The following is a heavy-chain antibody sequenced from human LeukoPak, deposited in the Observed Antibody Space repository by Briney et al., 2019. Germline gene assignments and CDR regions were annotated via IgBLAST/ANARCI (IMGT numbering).Heavy chain of an antibody. D-gene: IGHD2-2*01. Sequence: GGSLRLSCAASGFTFSRYAMSWVRQAPGKGLEWVGRIKSKTDGGTTDYAAPVKGRFTISRDDSKNTLYLQMNSLKTEDTAVYYCTTEFLPAATSDYWGQGTLVTVSS. CDR3: TTEFLPAATSDY. CDR2: IKSKTDGGTT. V-gene: IGHV3-15*01. CDR1: GFTFSRYA. J-gene: IGHJ4*02.